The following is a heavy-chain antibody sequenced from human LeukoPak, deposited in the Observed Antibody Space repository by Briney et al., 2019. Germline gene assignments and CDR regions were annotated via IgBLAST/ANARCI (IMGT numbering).Heavy chain of an antibody. CDR3: TRRRFYFDY. CDR1: GFTISFYW. CDR2: IGNRVNAYTT. J-gene: IGHJ4*02. Sequence: GSLRLSCAASGFTISFYWMSWVRQAPGKGLEWVGRIGNRVNAYTTEYAASVKGRFTISRDDSKNSLYLQMNSLKTEDTAVYYCTRRRFYFDYWGQGTLVTVSS. V-gene: IGHV3-72*01.